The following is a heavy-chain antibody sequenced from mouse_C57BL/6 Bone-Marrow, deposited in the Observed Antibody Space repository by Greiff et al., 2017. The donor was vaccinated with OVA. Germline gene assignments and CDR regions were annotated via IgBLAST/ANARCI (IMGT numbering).Heavy chain of an antibody. Sequence: QVQLHQSGAELVRPGPSVTVSCKASGYAFTNYLIAWVKQRPGQGLEWIGVINPGSGGTNYNETFKGKATLTADKSSSTAYMQLSSLTSEDSAGYFCARSRVPSFDYWGQGTTLTVSS. CDR3: ARSRVPSFDY. CDR1: GYAFTNYL. V-gene: IGHV1-54*01. J-gene: IGHJ2*01. CDR2: INPGSGGT.